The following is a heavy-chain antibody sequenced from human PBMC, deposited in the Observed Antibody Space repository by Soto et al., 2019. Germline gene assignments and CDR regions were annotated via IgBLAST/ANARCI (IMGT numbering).Heavy chain of an antibody. D-gene: IGHD3-3*01. J-gene: IGHJ6*02. V-gene: IGHV1-46*01. CDR3: ARELIYYFWSGYLYGMDF. Sequence: ASVKVSCKASGYTFTSYYMHWVRQAPGQGLEWMGIINPSGGSTSYAQKFQGRVTMTRDTSTSTVYMELSSLRSEDTAVYYCARELIYYFWSGYLYGMDFWGQGTSVPGSS. CDR2: INPSGGST. CDR1: GYTFTSYY.